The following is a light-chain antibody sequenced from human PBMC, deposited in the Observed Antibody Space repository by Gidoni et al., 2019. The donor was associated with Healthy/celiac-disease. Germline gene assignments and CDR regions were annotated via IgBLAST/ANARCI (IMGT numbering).Light chain of an antibody. J-gene: IGKJ1*01. V-gene: IGKV1-39*01. CDR1: QSISSY. CDR3: QQSYRTPPT. Sequence: DIQMTQSPSYLSASVGDRVTITCRASQSISSYLNWYQQKPGKAPKLLIYASSSLQSCVPSRFSGSGSGPDFTLTISILQPEDFATYYCQQSYRTPPTFGQGTQVEIK. CDR2: ASS.